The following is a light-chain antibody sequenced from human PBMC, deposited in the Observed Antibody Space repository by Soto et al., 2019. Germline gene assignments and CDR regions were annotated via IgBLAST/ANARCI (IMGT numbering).Light chain of an antibody. CDR1: QSVSSN. CDR2: GAS. V-gene: IGKV3-15*01. J-gene: IGKJ5*01. CDR3: QQHNQWPIT. Sequence: EMVMTQSPATLSVSPGERATLSCRASQSVSSNLAWYQQKPGQAPRLLIYGASTRATGIPARFSGSGPGTEFTLTINSLQSEDSAVYYCQQHNQWPITFGQGTRLEIK.